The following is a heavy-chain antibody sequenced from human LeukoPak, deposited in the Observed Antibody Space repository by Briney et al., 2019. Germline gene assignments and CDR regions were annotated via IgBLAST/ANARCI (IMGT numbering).Heavy chain of an antibody. J-gene: IGHJ3*02. CDR1: GGTFSSYT. V-gene: IGHV1-69*02. CDR2: IIPILGIA. Sequence: GASVKVSCKASGGTFSSYTISWVRQAPGQGLEWMGRIIPILGIANYAQKFQGRVTITADKSTSTAYMELSSLRSEDTAVYYCARVDPYCSGGSCYSFDAFDIWGQGTMVTVSS. D-gene: IGHD2-15*01. CDR3: ARVDPYCSGGSCYSFDAFDI.